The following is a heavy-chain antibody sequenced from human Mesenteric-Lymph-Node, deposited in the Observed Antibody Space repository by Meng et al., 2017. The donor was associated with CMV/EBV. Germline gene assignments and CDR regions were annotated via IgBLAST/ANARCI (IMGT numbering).Heavy chain of an antibody. D-gene: IGHD6-6*01. CDR2: IYYSGST. V-gene: IGHV4-39*07. CDR3: AKALGIAARRGGNYFDY. Sequence: GSLRLSCTVSGGSISSSSYYWGWIRQPPGKGLEWIGSIYYSGSTYYNPSLKSRVTISVDTSKNQFSLKLSSVTAADTAVYYCAKALGIAARRGGNYFDYWGQGTLVTVSS. CDR1: GGSISSSSYY. J-gene: IGHJ4*02.